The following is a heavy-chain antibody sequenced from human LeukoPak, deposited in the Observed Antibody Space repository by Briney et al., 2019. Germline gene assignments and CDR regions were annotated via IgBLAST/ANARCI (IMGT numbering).Heavy chain of an antibody. V-gene: IGHV3-43*02. Sequence: GGSLRLSCAASGFTFADYAVHWVRQLPGKGLEWVSLVSADGTRTYYADFVKGRFTISRDDSKNSLHLQMNSLTVEDTAVYYCAKDPHTFYNYGHYYFDYWGQGTLVTVSS. D-gene: IGHD5-18*01. CDR1: GFTFADYA. J-gene: IGHJ4*02. CDR2: VSADGTRT. CDR3: AKDPHTFYNYGHYYFDY.